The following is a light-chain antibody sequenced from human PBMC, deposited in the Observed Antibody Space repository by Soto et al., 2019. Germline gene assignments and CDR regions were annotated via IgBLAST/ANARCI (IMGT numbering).Light chain of an antibody. CDR2: GAS. V-gene: IGKV3-15*01. J-gene: IGKJ5*01. Sequence: EIVLTQSPGSLSLSPGERATLSCRASQTVIHNYLAWHQQKPGQTPRLLVYGASTRATGIPVRFSGSGSGTEFTLTINSLQSEDFAVYYCQQYNKWPPATFGQGTRLEIK. CDR1: QTVIHN. CDR3: QQYNKWPPAT.